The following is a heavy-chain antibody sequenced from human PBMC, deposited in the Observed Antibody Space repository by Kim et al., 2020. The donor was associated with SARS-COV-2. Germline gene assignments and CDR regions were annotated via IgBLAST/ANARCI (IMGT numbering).Heavy chain of an antibody. V-gene: IGHV4-59*01. CDR1: GGSINSYY. J-gene: IGHJ5*01. CDR3: ARGSGWFGY. D-gene: IGHD6-19*01. CDR2: IYYSGST. Sequence: SETLSLTCSVSGGSINSYYWSWIRQPPGKGLEWIGNIYYSGSTNYSPSLKSRVTISVDTSKNQFSLKLSSVTAADTAVYYCARGSGWFGYWGQGTLVTVSS.